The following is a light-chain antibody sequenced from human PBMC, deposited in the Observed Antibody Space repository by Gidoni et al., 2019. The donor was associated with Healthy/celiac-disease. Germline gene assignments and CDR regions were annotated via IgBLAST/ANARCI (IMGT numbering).Light chain of an antibody. CDR2: AAS. V-gene: IGKV1-39*01. CDR1: QSISSY. CDR3: QQSYSTPLYT. Sequence: DIQMTQPPSSLSASLGDRVTITCRASQSISSYLNWYQQKPGKAPKLLIYAASSLQSGVPSRFSGSGSGTDFTLTISSLQPEDFATYYCQQSYSTPLYTFGQGTKLEIK. J-gene: IGKJ2*01.